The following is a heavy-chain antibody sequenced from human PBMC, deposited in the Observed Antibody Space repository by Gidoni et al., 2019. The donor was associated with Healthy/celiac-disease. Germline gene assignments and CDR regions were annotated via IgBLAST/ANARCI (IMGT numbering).Heavy chain of an antibody. J-gene: IGHJ4*02. Sequence: QVQLVESGGGVVQPGRSLRLSCAASGFPFSSYGMHWVRQAPGKGLEWVAVISYDGSNKYYADSVKGRFTISRDNSKNTLYLQMNSLRAEDTAVYYCAKDHYSSGWLDYWGQGTLVTVSS. CDR2: ISYDGSNK. D-gene: IGHD6-19*01. CDR1: GFPFSSYG. V-gene: IGHV3-30*18. CDR3: AKDHYSSGWLDY.